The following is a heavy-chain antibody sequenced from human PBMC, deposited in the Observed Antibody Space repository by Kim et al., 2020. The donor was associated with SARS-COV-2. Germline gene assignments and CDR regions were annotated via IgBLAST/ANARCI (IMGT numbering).Heavy chain of an antibody. Sequence: GGSLRLSCAASGFPFSDYAMTWVRQAPGKGLEWVSLISGSGDSEYYRDSVKGRFSISRDNSKNTLFVQMNSLRVEDTALYYCAKGGYSSGWYGAFDIWGRGTMVIVSS. CDR1: GFPFSDYA. D-gene: IGHD6-19*01. CDR3: AKGGYSSGWYGAFDI. V-gene: IGHV3-23*01. CDR2: ISGSGDSE. J-gene: IGHJ3*02.